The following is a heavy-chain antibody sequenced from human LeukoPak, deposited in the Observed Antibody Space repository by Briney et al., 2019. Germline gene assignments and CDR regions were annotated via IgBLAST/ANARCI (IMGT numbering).Heavy chain of an antibody. Sequence: NPSETLSLTCTVSGGSISSSGYFWGWIRQPPGKGLEWLGSIYYSGSPYYSPSLKSRLPISVDTSKSQFSLNLSSVTAADTAVYYCARVTTVLTVDYWSQGTLVTVSS. CDR2: IYYSGSP. D-gene: IGHD4-23*01. CDR1: GGSISSSGYF. J-gene: IGHJ4*02. V-gene: IGHV4-39*07. CDR3: ARVTTVLTVDY.